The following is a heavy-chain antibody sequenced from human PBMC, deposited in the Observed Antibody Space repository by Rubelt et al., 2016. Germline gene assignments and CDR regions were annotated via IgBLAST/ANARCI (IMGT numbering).Heavy chain of an antibody. V-gene: IGHV1-18*01. J-gene: IGHJ4*02. CDR1: GYTFTTSG. CDR2: INTYTDKP. Sequence: QVHLVQSAIEVKKPGASVTISCNTSGYTFTTSGIIWVRRAPGQGLAWMGWINTYTDKPNYPQKFQGRVSMTTDSSTNTAYTALRSLRYDETAVEYCARGYFDSTGSFDFCGRGRPVTVSS. D-gene: IGHD3-22*01. CDR3: ARGYFDSTGSFDF.